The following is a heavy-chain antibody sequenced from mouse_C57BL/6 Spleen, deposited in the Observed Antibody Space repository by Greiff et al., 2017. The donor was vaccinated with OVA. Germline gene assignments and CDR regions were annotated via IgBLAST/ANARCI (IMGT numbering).Heavy chain of an antibody. CDR1: GYTFTSYW. CDR2: IDPSDSYT. V-gene: IGHV1-69*01. Sequence: VQLQQPGAELVMPGASVKLSCKASGYTFTSYWMHWVKQRPGQGLEWIGEIDPSDSYTNYNQKFKGKSTLTVDKSSSTAYMQLSSLTSEDSAVYYCARSDYWDYWGQGTTLTVSS. CDR3: ARSDYWDY. J-gene: IGHJ2*01.